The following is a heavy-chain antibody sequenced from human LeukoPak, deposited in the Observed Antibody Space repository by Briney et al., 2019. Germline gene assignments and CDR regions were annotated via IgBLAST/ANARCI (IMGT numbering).Heavy chain of an antibody. CDR3: AGWKYRPDPNYY. D-gene: IGHD5-12*01. Sequence: PSETLSLTCSVSGGSIGTYYCTWIRQPPGKGLEWIGFIQDGGSTDYNPSLKGRVTMSLDTPRNQFSLKLNSVTAADTAVYYCAGWKYRPDPNYYWGQGILVTVSS. CDR1: GGSIGTYY. J-gene: IGHJ4*02. CDR2: IQDGGST. V-gene: IGHV4-59*01.